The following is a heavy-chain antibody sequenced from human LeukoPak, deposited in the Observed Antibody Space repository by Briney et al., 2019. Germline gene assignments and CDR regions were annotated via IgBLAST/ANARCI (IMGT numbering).Heavy chain of an antibody. J-gene: IGHJ6*04. CDR2: IIPIFGTA. CDR1: GATFSSYA. V-gene: IGHV1-69*13. CDR3: ARGCSSTSCYAFYGMDV. Sequence: GASVKVSCKASGATFSSYAISWVRQAPGQGLEWMGGIIPIFGTANYAQKFQGRVTFTADESTGTAYMELSSLRSEDTAVYYCARGCSSTSCYAFYGMDVWGKGTTVTVSS. D-gene: IGHD2-2*01.